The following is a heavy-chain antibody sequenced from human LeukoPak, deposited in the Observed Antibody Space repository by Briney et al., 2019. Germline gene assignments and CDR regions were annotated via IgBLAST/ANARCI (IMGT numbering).Heavy chain of an antibody. D-gene: IGHD1-26*01. CDR1: GFSFSNYG. J-gene: IGHJ4*02. Sequence: GGSLRLSCAASGFSFSNYGIHWVRQAPGKGLEWVALISYEGSIKYYADSVKGRFTISRDNSKNTLYLQMNSLKAEDTAVYYCTRVVLVGTTYSYFDYWGQGTLVTVSS. CDR2: ISYEGSIK. V-gene: IGHV3-30*03. CDR3: TRVVLVGTTYSYFDY.